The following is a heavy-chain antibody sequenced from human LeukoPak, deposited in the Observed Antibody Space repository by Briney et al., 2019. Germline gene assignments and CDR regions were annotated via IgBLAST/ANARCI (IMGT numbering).Heavy chain of an antibody. V-gene: IGHV3-30-3*01. Sequence: GGSLRLSCAASGFTFSSYAMSWVRQAPGKGLEWVAVISYDGSNKYYADSVKGRFTISRDNSKNTLYLQMNSLRAEDTAVYYCARALYYYDSSGYAPLDYWGQGTLVTVSS. CDR1: GFTFSSYA. D-gene: IGHD3-22*01. CDR3: ARALYYYDSSGYAPLDY. J-gene: IGHJ4*02. CDR2: ISYDGSNK.